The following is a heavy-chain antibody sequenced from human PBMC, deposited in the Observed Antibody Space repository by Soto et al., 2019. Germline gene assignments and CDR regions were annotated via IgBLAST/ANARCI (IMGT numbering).Heavy chain of an antibody. V-gene: IGHV3-9*01. CDR3: AKAHRGGYDILTGYYMGYYYYGMDA. Sequence: SLRLSCAASGFTFDDYAMHWVRQAPGKGLEWVSGISWNSGSIGYADSVKGRFTISRDNAKNSLYLQMNSLRAEDTASYYCAKAHRGGYDILTGYYMGYYYYGMDAWGQGTTVTVSS. J-gene: IGHJ6*02. CDR2: ISWNSGSI. CDR1: GFTFDDYA. D-gene: IGHD3-9*01.